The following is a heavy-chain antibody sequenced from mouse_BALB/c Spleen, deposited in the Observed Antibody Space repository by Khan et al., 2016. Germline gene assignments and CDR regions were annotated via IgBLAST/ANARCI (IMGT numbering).Heavy chain of an antibody. CDR2: ISSGGSS. Sequence: EVQLQESGGGLVKPGGSLKLSCAASGFTFSSYAMSWVRQTPEKRLEWVASISSGGSSFYPDILKDRFTISRDNARNILYLQMSSLRSEVTAMYYCASKVYYFDYWGQGTTLTVSS. CDR1: GFTFSSYA. CDR3: ASKVYYFDY. V-gene: IGHV5-6-5*01. J-gene: IGHJ2*01.